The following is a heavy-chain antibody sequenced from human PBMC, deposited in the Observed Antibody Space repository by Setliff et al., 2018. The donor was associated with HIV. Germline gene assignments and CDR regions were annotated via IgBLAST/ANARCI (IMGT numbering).Heavy chain of an antibody. V-gene: IGHV1-8*02. J-gene: IGHJ5*02. CDR2: MNPNSGNT. CDR1: GYAFTSYD. CDR3: ARGRGYDYVWGSYRLNWFDP. Sequence: ASVKVSCKASGYAFTSYDINWVRQATGQGLEWMGWMNPNSGNTGYAQKFQGRVTMTRNTSISTAYMELSSLRSEDTAVYYCARGRGYDYVWGSYRLNWFDPWGQGTLVTVSS. D-gene: IGHD3-16*02.